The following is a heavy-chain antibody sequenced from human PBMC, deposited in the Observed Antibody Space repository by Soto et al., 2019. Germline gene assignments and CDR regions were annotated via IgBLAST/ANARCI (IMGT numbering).Heavy chain of an antibody. CDR2: IYYRGNT. CDR1: GGSISSYY. J-gene: IGHJ6*02. V-gene: IGHV4-59*12. Sequence: SETLSLTCTVSGGSISSYYWNWIRQPPGKGLEWIGYIYYRGNTNYNPSLKSRVTISVDTSKNQFSLKLSSVTAADTAVYYCAREGVSSSWYYYYGMDVWGQGTTVTVSS. CDR3: AREGVSSSWYYYYGMDV. D-gene: IGHD6-13*01.